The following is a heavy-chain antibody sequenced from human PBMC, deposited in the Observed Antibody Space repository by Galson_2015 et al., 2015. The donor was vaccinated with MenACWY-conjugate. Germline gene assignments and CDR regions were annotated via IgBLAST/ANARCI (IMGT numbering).Heavy chain of an antibody. CDR2: INVDNGNT. J-gene: IGHJ4*02. Sequence: SVKVFCKASGYTFVNYAIHWVRQAPGQRLEWMGWINVDNGNTKYPQKIPGRVTITRDTSARTVYMELSSLRSEDTAVYYCARDNGVTIFGVVTQNYFDFWGQGTLVAVSS. V-gene: IGHV1-3*01. CDR1: GYTFVNYA. CDR3: ARDNGVTIFGVVTQNYFDF. D-gene: IGHD3-3*01.